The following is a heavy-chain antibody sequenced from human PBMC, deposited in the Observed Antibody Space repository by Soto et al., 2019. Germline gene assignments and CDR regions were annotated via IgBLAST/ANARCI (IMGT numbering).Heavy chain of an antibody. V-gene: IGHV3-11*06. J-gene: IGHJ4*02. CDR1: GFTFSDHY. CDR3: AMGDYGRY. D-gene: IGHD4-17*01. CDR2: ISARSTYT. Sequence: QVQLVESGGGLVKPGTSLRLSCAASGFTFSDHYMSWIRQAPGKGLEWLSHISARSTYTNYGDSVKGRFSISRDNVKQTVYLQMKSLTVADTAIYYCAMGDYGRYWGPGTLVTVSS.